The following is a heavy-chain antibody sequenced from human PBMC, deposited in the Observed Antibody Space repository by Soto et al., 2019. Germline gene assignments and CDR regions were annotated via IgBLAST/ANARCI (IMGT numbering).Heavy chain of an antibody. CDR2: IKSETDGGTI. CDR1: GFTFSNVW. V-gene: IGHV3-15*07. CDR3: TPLALKYNSDWYPLSD. J-gene: IGHJ4*02. Sequence: EVQLVESGGGLVKPGRSLRLSCAGSGFTFSNVWMNWVRQAPGKGLEWVGRIKSETDGGTIDYAAPVKGRFTSSRDDSNHTLYLQMNSLKTEDTATYYCTPLALKYNSDWYPLSDWGQGTRVTVSS. D-gene: IGHD6-19*01.